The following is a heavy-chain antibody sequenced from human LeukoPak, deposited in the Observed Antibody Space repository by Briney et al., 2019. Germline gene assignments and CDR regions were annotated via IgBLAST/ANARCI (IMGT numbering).Heavy chain of an antibody. CDR3: ATRGA. CDR1: GFDFTSDF. Sequence: PGGSLRLSCAASGFDFTSDFMTWVRQAPGKGLEWLSIIFTGSLDGRTAHADSVKGRFTSSRDNSANTLYLQIDSLRTEDTATYCCATRGAWGPGTLVTVSS. CDR2: IFTGSLDGRT. V-gene: IGHV3-53*01. J-gene: IGHJ5*02.